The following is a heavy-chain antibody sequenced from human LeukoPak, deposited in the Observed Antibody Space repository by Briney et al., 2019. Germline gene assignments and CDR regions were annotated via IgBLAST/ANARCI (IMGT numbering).Heavy chain of an antibody. Sequence: PSETLSLTCTVPGGPIISNLYSWGWIRQPPGKGLEWIGDIHYSENVYYNSSLKSRVTISVDTSKNQFSLKLSSVTATDTAVYYCARRRSGNSYVDYWGQGTLVTVSS. CDR2: IHYSENV. J-gene: IGHJ4*02. CDR1: GGPIISNLYS. D-gene: IGHD5-18*01. V-gene: IGHV4-39*01. CDR3: ARRRSGNSYVDY.